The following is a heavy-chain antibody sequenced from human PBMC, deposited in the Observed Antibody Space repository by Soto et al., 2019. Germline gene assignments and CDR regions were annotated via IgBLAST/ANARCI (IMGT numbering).Heavy chain of an antibody. Sequence: GALRLSCRASGSDFSTYSMNWVRQAPGQGLEWIAYVSLDSDSIQYADSVNGRFTISRDDAENSLYFQIDSLRDEDTATSYCARLYYDYVWGQGTTVTVSS. CDR3: ARLYYDYV. D-gene: IGHD3-3*01. CDR1: GSDFSTYS. CDR2: VSLDSDSI. J-gene: IGHJ6*02. V-gene: IGHV3-48*02.